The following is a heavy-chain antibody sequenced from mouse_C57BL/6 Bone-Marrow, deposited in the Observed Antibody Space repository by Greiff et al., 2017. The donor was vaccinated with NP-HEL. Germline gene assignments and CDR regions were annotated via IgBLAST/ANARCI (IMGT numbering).Heavy chain of an antibody. D-gene: IGHD2-5*01. V-gene: IGHV2-3*01. CDR3: AKPPTIVTTRGYAMDY. CDR1: GFSLTSYG. Sequence: VQVVESGPGLVAPSQSLSITCTVSGFSLTSYGVSWVRQPPGKGLEWLGVIWGDGSTNYHSALISRLSISKDNFKSQVFLKLNSLQTDDTATYYCAKPPTIVTTRGYAMDYWGQGTSVTVSS. CDR2: IWGDGST. J-gene: IGHJ4*01.